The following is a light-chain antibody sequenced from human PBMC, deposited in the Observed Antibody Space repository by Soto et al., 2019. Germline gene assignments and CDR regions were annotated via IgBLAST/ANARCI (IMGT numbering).Light chain of an antibody. V-gene: IGKV1-33*01. Sequence: DSQMTPSPSSLSASVGDRVTITCQASQDISNYLNWYQQKPGKAPKLLIYDASNLETGVPSRFSGSGSGTDFTFTISSLQPEDIATYYCQQYDTLPLTFGGGTKVEL. CDR2: DAS. CDR3: QQYDTLPLT. CDR1: QDISNY. J-gene: IGKJ4*01.